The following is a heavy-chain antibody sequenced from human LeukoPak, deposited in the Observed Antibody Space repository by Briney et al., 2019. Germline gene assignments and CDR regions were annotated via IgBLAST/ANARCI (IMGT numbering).Heavy chain of an antibody. Sequence: GGSLRLSCAASGFTFSSYSMNWVRQAPGKGLEWVSYIGSSGSTVYYADSVKGRFTISRDNANNSLYLQMDSLRDEDTAVYYCARSLYVWGSYRPYYFDYWGQGTLVTVSS. CDR1: GFTFSSYS. CDR2: IGSSGSTV. J-gene: IGHJ4*02. V-gene: IGHV3-48*02. D-gene: IGHD3-16*02. CDR3: ARSLYVWGSYRPYYFDY.